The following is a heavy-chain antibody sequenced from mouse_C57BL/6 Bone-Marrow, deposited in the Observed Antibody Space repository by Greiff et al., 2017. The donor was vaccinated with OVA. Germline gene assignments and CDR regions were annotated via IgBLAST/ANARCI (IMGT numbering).Heavy chain of an antibody. D-gene: IGHD2-3*01. Sequence: EVQLVESEGGLVQPGSSMKLSCTASGFTFSDYYMAWVRQVPEKGLEWVANINYDGSSTYYLDSLKSRFIISRDNAKNILYLQMSSLKSEDTATYYCAREGDGYYDYYAMDYWGQGTSVTVSS. CDR3: AREGDGYYDYYAMDY. J-gene: IGHJ4*01. CDR1: GFTFSDYY. V-gene: IGHV5-16*01. CDR2: INYDGSST.